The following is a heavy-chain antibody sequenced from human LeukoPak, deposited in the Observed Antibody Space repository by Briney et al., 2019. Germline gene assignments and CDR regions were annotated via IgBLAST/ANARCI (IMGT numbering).Heavy chain of an antibody. V-gene: IGHV4-59*02. CDR1: GDSVIGSY. CDR3: ARRRYYDSTGYNPTYYFDH. J-gene: IGHJ4*02. D-gene: IGHD3-22*01. Sequence: SETLSLTCTVSGDSVIGSYWSWIRQAPGKGLEFIGYIYYSVDTDYNPSLKNRVTMSLDLSKKQFSLSLPSVTAADTDVYYCARRRYYDSTGYNPTYYFDHWGQGILVTVSS. CDR2: IYYSVDT.